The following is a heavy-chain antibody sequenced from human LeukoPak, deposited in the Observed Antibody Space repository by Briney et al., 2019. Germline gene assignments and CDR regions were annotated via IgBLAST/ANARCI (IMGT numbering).Heavy chain of an antibody. J-gene: IGHJ3*02. CDR2: IYHSGST. Sequence: SETLSLTCAVSGGSISSGGYSWSWIRQPPGKGLEWIGYIYHSGSTYYNPSLKSRVTISVDRSKNQFSLKLSSVTAADTAVYYCARDRGDDAFDIWGHGTMVTVSS. D-gene: IGHD3-10*01. CDR1: GGSISSGGYS. CDR3: ARDRGDDAFDI. V-gene: IGHV4-30-2*01.